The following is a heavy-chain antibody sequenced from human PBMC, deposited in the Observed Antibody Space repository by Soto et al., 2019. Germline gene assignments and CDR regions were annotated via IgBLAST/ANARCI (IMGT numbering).Heavy chain of an antibody. D-gene: IGHD2-21*02. Sequence: SETLSLTCTVSGYSISSGYYWGWIRQPPGKGLEWIGSIYHSGSTYYNPSLKSRVTISVDTSKNQFSLKLSSVTAADTAVYYCARVEIVVVTAKKSAEYFQHWGQGTLVTVSS. CDR1: GYSISSGYY. CDR2: IYHSGST. V-gene: IGHV4-38-2*02. CDR3: ARVEIVVVTAKKSAEYFQH. J-gene: IGHJ1*01.